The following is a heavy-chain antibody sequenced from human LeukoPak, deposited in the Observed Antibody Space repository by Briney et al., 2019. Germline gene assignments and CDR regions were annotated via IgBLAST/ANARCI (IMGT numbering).Heavy chain of an antibody. CDR2: ISSDGSTT. Sequence: GGSLRLSCAASGFNFSSYWMNWVRQDAGRGLVWLSRISSDGSTTQYADSVRGRFTISRDNAKNTLDLQMNSLRADDTAVYYCVGGAPLDYWGWGTLVTVSS. CDR3: VGGAPLDY. J-gene: IGHJ4*02. CDR1: GFNFSSYW. V-gene: IGHV3-74*03.